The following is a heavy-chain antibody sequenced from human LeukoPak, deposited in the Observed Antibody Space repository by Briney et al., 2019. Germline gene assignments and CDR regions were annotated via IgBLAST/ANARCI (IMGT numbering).Heavy chain of an antibody. D-gene: IGHD6-6*01. Sequence: PSETLSLTCTVSGGSISSYYWSWIRQPPGKGLEWIGYIYYSGSTNYNPSLKSRVTISVDTSKNQFSLKLSSVTAADTAVYYCARVSEYGTVDIWGQGTMVTVSS. CDR2: IYYSGST. V-gene: IGHV4-59*01. CDR3: ARVSEYGTVDI. J-gene: IGHJ3*02. CDR1: GGSISSYY.